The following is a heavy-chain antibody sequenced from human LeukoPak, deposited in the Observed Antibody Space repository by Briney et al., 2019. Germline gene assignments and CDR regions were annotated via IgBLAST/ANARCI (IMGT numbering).Heavy chain of an antibody. CDR2: IYYSGST. V-gene: IGHV4-59*01. D-gene: IGHD3-3*01. CDR1: GGSISSYY. J-gene: IGHJ3*02. Sequence: SETLSLTCTVSGGSISSYYWSWIRQPPGKGLEWIGYIYYSGSTNYNPSLKSRVTISVDTFKNQFSLKLSSVTAADTAVYYCARDRGDYDFWSGYSQTDAFDIWGQGTMVTVSS. CDR3: ARDRGDYDFWSGYSQTDAFDI.